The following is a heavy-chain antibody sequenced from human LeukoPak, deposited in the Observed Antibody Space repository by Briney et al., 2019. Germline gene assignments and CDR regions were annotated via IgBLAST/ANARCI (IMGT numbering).Heavy chain of an antibody. D-gene: IGHD2-15*01. CDR3: TIDHCRGDNCPSFDH. CDR1: GYTFTIFG. Sequence: ASVTVSCKPSGYTFTIFGISWVRQAPGQGLEWMGWIGAYNGDTNYAQTFQGRVTMNTDTSTSTAYMDLRSLMSDDTDVSYCTIDHCRGDNCPSFDHWGQGTLVTVSS. J-gene: IGHJ4*02. V-gene: IGHV1-18*04. CDR2: IGAYNGDT.